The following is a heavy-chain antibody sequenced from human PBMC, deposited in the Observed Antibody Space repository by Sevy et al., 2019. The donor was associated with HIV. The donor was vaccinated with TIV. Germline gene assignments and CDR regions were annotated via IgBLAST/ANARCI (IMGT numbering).Heavy chain of an antibody. J-gene: IGHJ5*02. CDR3: AKSPRYDILTGSFDP. V-gene: IGHV3-9*01. CDR2: ISWNSGSI. CDR1: GFTFDDYA. D-gene: IGHD3-9*01. Sequence: GGSLRLSCAASGFTFDDYAMHWVRQAPGKGLEWVSGISWNSGSIGYADSVKGQFTISRDNAKNSLYLQMNSLRAEDTALYYCAKSPRYDILTGSFDPWGQGTLVTVSS.